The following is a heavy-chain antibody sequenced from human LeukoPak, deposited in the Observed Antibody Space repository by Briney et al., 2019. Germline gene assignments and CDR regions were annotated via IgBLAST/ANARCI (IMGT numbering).Heavy chain of an antibody. J-gene: IGHJ4*02. CDR3: AKDLRSGILDY. CDR1: GFTFSSYG. D-gene: IGHD6-13*01. CDR2: ISYDGSNK. V-gene: IGHV3-30*18. Sequence: CXASGFTFSSYGMHWVRQAPGKGLEWVAVISYDGSNKYYADSVKGRFTISRDNSKNTLYLQMNSLRAEDTAVYNCAKDLRSGILDYWGQGTLVTVSS.